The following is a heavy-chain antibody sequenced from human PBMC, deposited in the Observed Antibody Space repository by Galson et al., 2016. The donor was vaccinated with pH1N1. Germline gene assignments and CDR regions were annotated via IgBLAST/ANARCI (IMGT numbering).Heavy chain of an antibody. V-gene: IGHV2-70*04. CDR1: RFSLSTFGVR. CDR3: ARMGVASGGRYYYGMDV. D-gene: IGHD3-10*01. CDR2: IDWDDEK. J-gene: IGHJ6*02. Sequence: PALVKPTQTLKLTCTFSRFSLSTFGVRVSWIRQSPGKALEWLARIDWDDEKFYSPSLKTRLTISKDTSKDQVVLTMTNMDPVDTGTYYCARMGVASGGRYYYGMDVWGQGTTVTVPS.